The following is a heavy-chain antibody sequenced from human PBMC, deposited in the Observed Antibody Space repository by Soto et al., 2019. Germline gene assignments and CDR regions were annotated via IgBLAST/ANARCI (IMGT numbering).Heavy chain of an antibody. V-gene: IGHV4-39*01. J-gene: IGHJ4*02. Sequence: SETLSLTCTVSCGSISSCDFYWGWIRQPPGMGLEWIGSINYSGSTYYNPSLRSRVTISVDTSKNQFSLEKSSVTAADTAIYYCARHSVSGWFFDYWGQGTLVTVSS. CDR3: ARHSVSGWFFDY. D-gene: IGHD6-13*01. CDR1: CGSISSCDFY. CDR2: INYSGST.